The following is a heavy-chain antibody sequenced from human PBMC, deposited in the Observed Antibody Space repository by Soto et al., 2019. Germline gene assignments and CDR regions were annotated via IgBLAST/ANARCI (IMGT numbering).Heavy chain of an antibody. Sequence: EVQLLESGGDLVQPGGSLRLSCVASGFTFGTYTMNWVRQAPGKGLEWVSGILANGQTFYADSMKGRVTISRDDSKNILYLHMNSLRADDTAIYYCAKDRVPDGRWNFDYWGQGTLVIVSS. J-gene: IGHJ4*02. CDR3: AKDRVPDGRWNFDY. V-gene: IGHV3-23*01. CDR2: ILANGQT. CDR1: GFTFGTYT. D-gene: IGHD3-10*01.